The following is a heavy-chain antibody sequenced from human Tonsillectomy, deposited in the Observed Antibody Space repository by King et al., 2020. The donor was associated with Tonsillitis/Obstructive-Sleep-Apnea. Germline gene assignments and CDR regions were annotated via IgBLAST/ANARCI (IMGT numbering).Heavy chain of an antibody. CDR1: GYTFTTYF. Sequence: QLVQSGAEVKKPGASVKVSCKASGYTFTTYFMHWVRKAPGQGLEWMGIVNPSGGSTIYAQKFQGRVTMTSDTSTSTVYMELSSLRSEDTAVYYCARGAPDNSDDYGSWFDPWGQGTLVTVSS. V-gene: IGHV1-46*01. CDR3: ARGAPDNSDDYGSWFDP. D-gene: IGHD3-22*01. J-gene: IGHJ5*02. CDR2: VNPSGGST.